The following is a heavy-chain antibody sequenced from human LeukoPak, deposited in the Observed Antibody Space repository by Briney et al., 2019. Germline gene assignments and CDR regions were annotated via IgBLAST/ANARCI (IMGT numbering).Heavy chain of an antibody. D-gene: IGHD1-26*01. CDR1: GYTFTGYY. J-gene: IGHJ4*02. CDR3: TGEGATSKGYYFDY. V-gene: IGHV1-2*02. CDR2: INPNSGGT. Sequence: ASVKVSCKASGYTFTGYYMHWVRQAPGQGLEWMGWINPNSGGTNYAQKFQGRVTMTRDTSISTAYMELSSLRSEDTAVYYCTGEGATSKGYYFDYWGQGTLVTVSS.